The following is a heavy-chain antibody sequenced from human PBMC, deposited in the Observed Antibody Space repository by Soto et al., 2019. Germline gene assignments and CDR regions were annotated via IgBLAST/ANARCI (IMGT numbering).Heavy chain of an antibody. V-gene: IGHV3-30*18. J-gene: IGHJ4*02. CDR2: ISYDGSNK. D-gene: IGHD3-22*01. Sequence: GGSLRLSCAASGFTFSSYGMHWVRQAPGKGLEWVAVISYDGSNKYYADSVKGRFTISRDNSKNTLYLQMNSLRAEDTAVYYCAKDRAYYDSSGADYWGQGTLVTVSS. CDR3: AKDRAYYDSSGADY. CDR1: GFTFSSYG.